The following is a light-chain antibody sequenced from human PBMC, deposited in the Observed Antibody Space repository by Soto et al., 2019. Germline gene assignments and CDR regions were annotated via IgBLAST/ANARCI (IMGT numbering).Light chain of an antibody. CDR3: QQGNSFPFT. Sequence: DIQMTQSPSSLSASVGDRVTITCRASQAIRNDVGWYQQKPGKDPKRLIYAASSLQSGVSSRFSGSGSGTDFTLTISSLQPEDFATYYCQQGNSFPFTFGPGTKVDIK. CDR2: AAS. V-gene: IGKV1-17*01. CDR1: QAIRND. J-gene: IGKJ3*01.